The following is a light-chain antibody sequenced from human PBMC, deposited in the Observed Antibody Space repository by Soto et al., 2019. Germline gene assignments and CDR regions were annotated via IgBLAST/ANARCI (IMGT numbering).Light chain of an antibody. CDR3: QQRSRWPRGT. J-gene: IGKJ2*02. CDR1: QNVGNN. V-gene: IGKV3-11*01. CDR2: AAS. Sequence: VLTQSPATLSLSPGERATLSCRASQNVGNNLAWYQQKSGQSPRLLIYAASDRATGVTARFSGRMSGTDFPLTSSSLEPEDFATYFCQQRSRWPRGTFGRGTKLE.